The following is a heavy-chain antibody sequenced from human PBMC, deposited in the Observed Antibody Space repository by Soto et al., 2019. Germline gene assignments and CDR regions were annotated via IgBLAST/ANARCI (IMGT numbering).Heavy chain of an antibody. CDR3: VKNGWYSADI. CDR1: GVSVSSDNW. J-gene: IGHJ3*02. Sequence: QMRLQESGPGLVKPSGTLSLACTVSGVSVSSDNWWSWVRQSPGKGLEWIGEIFHSVNTNYNPSRKSRATISVDKSKNQFSLTLTSVTDADTAVYYCVKNGWYSADIWGQGTMVTVSS. V-gene: IGHV4-4*02. CDR2: IFHSVNT. D-gene: IGHD6-19*01.